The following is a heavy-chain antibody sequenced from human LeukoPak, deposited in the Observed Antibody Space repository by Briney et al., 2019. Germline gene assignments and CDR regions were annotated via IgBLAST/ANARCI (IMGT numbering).Heavy chain of an antibody. J-gene: IGHJ4*02. CDR1: GFTFSNAW. CDR3: TTDGYYYDSSGYYEVFRYFDY. V-gene: IGHV3-15*01. D-gene: IGHD3-22*01. Sequence: GGSLRLSCAASGFTFSNAWMSWVRQAPGKGLEWVGRIKSKTDGGTTDYAAPVKGRFTISRDDSKNTLYLQMNSLKTEDTAVYYCTTDGYYYDSSGYYEVFRYFDYWGQGTLVTVSS. CDR2: IKSKTDGGTT.